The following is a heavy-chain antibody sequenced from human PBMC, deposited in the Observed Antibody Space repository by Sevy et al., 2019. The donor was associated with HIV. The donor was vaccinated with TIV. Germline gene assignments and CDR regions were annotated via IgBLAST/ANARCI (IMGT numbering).Heavy chain of an antibody. J-gene: IGHJ4*02. CDR2: IWDIGIKK. CDR1: GFTFRSYG. Sequence: GGSLRLSCAASGFTFRSYGMHWVRQAPGKGLEWVAVIWDIGIKKYYADSVKGRFTISRDNSKNTLYLQMNSLRAEDTAVCYCARGGYCTNNVCYGSIDYWGRGTLVTVSS. V-gene: IGHV3-33*01. CDR3: ARGGYCTNNVCYGSIDY. D-gene: IGHD2-8*01.